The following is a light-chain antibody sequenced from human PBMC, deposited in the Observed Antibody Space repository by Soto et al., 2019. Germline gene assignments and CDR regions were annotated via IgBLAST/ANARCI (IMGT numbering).Light chain of an antibody. CDR2: NNN. CDR3: ATCDDDLYTPI. Sequence: QSVMTQAPSVSGTPGQRVTISCSGSSSNIESSWVYWYQQLPGTAPKLLIYNNNQPPSGVPDRFSGSKSGTSASLAITGLRSDDEADYYCATCDDDLYTPIIGGGTKVTVL. J-gene: IGLJ2*01. V-gene: IGLV1-47*02. CDR1: SSNIESSW.